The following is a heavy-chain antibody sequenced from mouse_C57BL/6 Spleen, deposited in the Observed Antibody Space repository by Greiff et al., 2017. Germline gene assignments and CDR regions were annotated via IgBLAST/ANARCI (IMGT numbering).Heavy chain of an antibody. V-gene: IGHV5-6*01. CDR1: GFTFSSYG. D-gene: IGHD2-2*01. Sequence: VQLKESGGDLVKPGGSLKLSCAASGFTFSSYGMSWVRQTPDKRLEWVATISSGGSYTYYPDSVKGRFTISRDNAKNTLYLQMSSLKSEDTARYYCARHGLGNAMDYWGQGTSVTVSS. CDR2: ISSGGSYT. CDR3: ARHGLGNAMDY. J-gene: IGHJ4*01.